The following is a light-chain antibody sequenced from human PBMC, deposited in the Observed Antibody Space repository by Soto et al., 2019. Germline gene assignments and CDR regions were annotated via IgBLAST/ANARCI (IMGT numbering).Light chain of an antibody. J-gene: IGKJ1*01. CDR1: QGISSY. CDR3: QQYGSSPS. CDR2: AAS. Sequence: IQLTQSPSSLSASVGDRVTITCRASQGISSYLAWYQQKPGKAPKLLIYAASTLQSGVPSRFSGSGSRTDFTLTISRLDPEDFAVYYCQQYGSSPSFGQGTKVDIK. V-gene: IGKV1-27*01.